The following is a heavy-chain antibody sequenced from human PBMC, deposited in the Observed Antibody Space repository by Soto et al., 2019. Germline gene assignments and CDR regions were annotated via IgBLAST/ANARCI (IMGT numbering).Heavy chain of an antibody. J-gene: IGHJ4*02. Sequence: SETLSLTCAVYGGSFSGNYWSWIRQPPGKGLEWIGEINPSGSARYNPSLKSRVTISADASKKQFSLKVYSVTAADTAVYYCARDYSSGFDYWGQGTLVTV. D-gene: IGHD6-19*01. CDR3: ARDYSSGFDY. CDR1: GGSFSGNY. CDR2: INPSGSA. V-gene: IGHV4-34*01.